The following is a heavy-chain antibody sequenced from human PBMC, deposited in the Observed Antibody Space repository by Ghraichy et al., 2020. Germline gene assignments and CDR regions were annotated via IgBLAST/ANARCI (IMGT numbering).Heavy chain of an antibody. CDR1: GFTFSSYA. J-gene: IGHJ3*02. D-gene: IGHD4-17*01. CDR3: AKDRGWDGDYREHLSAFDI. CDR2: ISGSGGST. V-gene: IGHV3-23*01. Sequence: GGSLRLSCAASGFTFSSYAMSWVRQAPGKGLEWVSAISGSGGSTYYADSVKGRFTISRDNSKNTLYLQMNSLRAEDTAVYYCAKDRGWDGDYREHLSAFDIWGQGTMVTVSS.